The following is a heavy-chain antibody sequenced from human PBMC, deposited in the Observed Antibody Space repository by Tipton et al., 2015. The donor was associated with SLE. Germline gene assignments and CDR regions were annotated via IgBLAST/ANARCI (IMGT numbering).Heavy chain of an antibody. V-gene: IGHV4-59*01. CDR2: IYYSGST. CDR1: GGSISSYY. Sequence: TLSLTCTVSGGSISSYYWSWIRQPPGKGLEWIGYIYYSGSTNYNPSLKSRVTISVDTSKNQFSLKLSSVTAADTAVYYCARRVAGREFDYWGQGTLVTVSS. D-gene: IGHD6-19*01. J-gene: IGHJ4*02. CDR3: ARRVAGREFDY.